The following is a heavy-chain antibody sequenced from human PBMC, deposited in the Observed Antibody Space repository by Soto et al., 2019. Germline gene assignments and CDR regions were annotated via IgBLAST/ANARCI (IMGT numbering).Heavy chain of an antibody. CDR1: GFTFSSYE. D-gene: IGHD3-16*02. CDR3: ARVSESFIEFFQH. Sequence: PGGSLRLSCAASGFTFSSYEMIWVRQAPGKGLEWVSYISGSGSTIHYADSVKGRFTISRNNAKNSLYLQMNSLRAEDTAVYYCARVSESFIEFFQHWGQGTLVTVS. V-gene: IGHV3-48*03. J-gene: IGHJ1*01. CDR2: ISGSGSTI.